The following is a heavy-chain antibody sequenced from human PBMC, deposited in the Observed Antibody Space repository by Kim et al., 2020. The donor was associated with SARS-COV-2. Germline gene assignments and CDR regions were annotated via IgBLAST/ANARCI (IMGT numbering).Heavy chain of an antibody. D-gene: IGHD3-10*01. Sequence: GGSLRLSCAASGFTFSSYSMNWVRQAPGKGLEWVSYISSSSSTIYYADSVKGRFTISRDNAKNSLYLQMNSLRDEDTAVYYCARGIWFGELLLPFDYWGQGTLVTVSS. J-gene: IGHJ4*02. CDR3: ARGIWFGELLLPFDY. V-gene: IGHV3-48*02. CDR1: GFTFSSYS. CDR2: ISSSSSTI.